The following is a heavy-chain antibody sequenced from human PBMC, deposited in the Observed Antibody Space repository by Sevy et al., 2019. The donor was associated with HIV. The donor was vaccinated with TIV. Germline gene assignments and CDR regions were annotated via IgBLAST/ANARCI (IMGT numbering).Heavy chain of an antibody. CDR2: VSSSSSYI. D-gene: IGHD4-17*01. CDR3: ARDLHNDNGDYRSKHDAFEV. V-gene: IGHV3-21*03. J-gene: IGHJ3*01. Sequence: GGSLRLSCAASGFTFSSYSMNWVRQAPGKGLQWVSSVSSSSSYIYYADSVRGRFTISRDNVKNSLYLQMNSLRAEDTAVYYCARDLHNDNGDYRSKHDAFEVWAQGTMVTVSS. CDR1: GFTFSSYS.